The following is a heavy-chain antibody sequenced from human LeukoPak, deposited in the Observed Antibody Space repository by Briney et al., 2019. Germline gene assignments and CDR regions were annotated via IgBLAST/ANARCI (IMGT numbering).Heavy chain of an antibody. CDR3: AEPGRLQTSLDAFDI. CDR1: GFTFSSYA. J-gene: IGHJ3*02. CDR2: ISYDGSNK. D-gene: IGHD4-11*01. V-gene: IGHV3-30-3*01. Sequence: GGSLRLSCAASGFTFSSYAMHWARQAPGKGLEWVAVISYDGSNKYYADSVKGRFTISRDNSKNTLYLQMNSLRAEDTAVYYCAEPGRLQTSLDAFDIWGQGTMVTVSS.